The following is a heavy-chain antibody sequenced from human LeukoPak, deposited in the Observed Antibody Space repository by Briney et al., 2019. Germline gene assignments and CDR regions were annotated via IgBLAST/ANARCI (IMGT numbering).Heavy chain of an antibody. J-gene: IGHJ4*02. CDR2: ISSNGGST. V-gene: IGHV3-64*01. D-gene: IGHD3-22*01. CDR3: ARAITMIVVAAPDY. Sequence: PGGSLRLSCAASGFTFSSYAMHWVRQAPGKGLEYVSAISSNGGSTYYANSVKGRFTISRDNSKNTLYLQMGSLRAEDMAVYYCARAITMIVVAAPDYWGQGTLVTVSS. CDR1: GFTFSSYA.